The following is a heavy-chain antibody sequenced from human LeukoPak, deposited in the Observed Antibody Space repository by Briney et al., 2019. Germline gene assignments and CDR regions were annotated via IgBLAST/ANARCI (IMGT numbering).Heavy chain of an antibody. J-gene: IGHJ4*02. CDR3: AQKHLESSSWYLPFDY. CDR2: ISGDGGST. Sequence: GGSLRLSCAASGFTFDDYAMHWVRQAPGKGLEWVSLISGDGGSTYYADSVKGRFTISRDNSKNSLYLQMNSLRTEDTALYYCAQKHLESSSWYLPFDYWGQGTLVTVSS. V-gene: IGHV3-43*02. CDR1: GFTFDDYA. D-gene: IGHD6-13*01.